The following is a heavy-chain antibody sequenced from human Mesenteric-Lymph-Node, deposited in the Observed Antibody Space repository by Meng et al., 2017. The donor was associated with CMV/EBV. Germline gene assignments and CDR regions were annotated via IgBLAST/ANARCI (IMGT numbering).Heavy chain of an antibody. V-gene: IGHV4-39*07. CDR1: GGSISSSSYY. D-gene: IGHD3-22*01. J-gene: IGHJ4*02. CDR3: ARDGDYYDSSGYNPFDY. CDR2: IYYSGST. Sequence: QLQLQESGQGLVKPSETLSLTGTVLGGSISSSSYYWGWIRQPPGKGLEWIGSIYYSGSTYYNPSLKSRVTISVDTSKNQFSLKLSSVTAADTAVYYCARDGDYYDSSGYNPFDYWGQGTLVTVSS.